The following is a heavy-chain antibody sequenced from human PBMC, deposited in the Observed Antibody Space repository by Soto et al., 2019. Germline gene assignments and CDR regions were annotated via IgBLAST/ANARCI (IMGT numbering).Heavy chain of an antibody. CDR3: ARKNFGIAAAGEDPYAFGI. D-gene: IGHD3-16*01. J-gene: IGHJ3*02. CDR2: IWDDGSYK. V-gene: IGHV3-33*01. Sequence: QVQLVESGGGVVQPGRSLRLSCAASGFTFSSYGMHWVRQAPGKGLEWVAVIWDDGSYKYYADSVKGRFTNSRDNSKNTLYLEINNLRAGDKAGYYCARKNFGIAAAGEDPYAFGIWGQGTMVTVSS. CDR1: GFTFSSYG.